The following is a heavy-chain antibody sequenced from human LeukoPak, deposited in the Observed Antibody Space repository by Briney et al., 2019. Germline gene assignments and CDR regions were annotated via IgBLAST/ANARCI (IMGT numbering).Heavy chain of an antibody. CDR3: ARSIVGAHDAFDI. J-gene: IGHJ3*02. V-gene: IGHV5-51*01. CDR2: IYPGDSDT. CDR1: GYRLSDYW. Sequence: GESLKISCKASGYRLSDYWIGWVRQMPGKGLEWMGIIYPGDSDTRYSPSFQGQVTISADKSISTAYLQWSSLKASDTAMYYCARSIVGAHDAFDIWGQGTMVTVSS. D-gene: IGHD1-26*01.